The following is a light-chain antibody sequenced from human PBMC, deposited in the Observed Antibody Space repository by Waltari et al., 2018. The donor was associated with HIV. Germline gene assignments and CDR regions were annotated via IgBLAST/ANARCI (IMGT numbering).Light chain of an antibody. J-gene: IGLJ3*02. V-gene: IGLV1-47*01. CDR2: RNN. CDR3: TAWDASLSVWV. CDR1: SSNIGRNY. Sequence: QSVLTQPPSASGTPGQRVTMSCSGSSSNIGRNYVYWYRQLPGTAPKLLTYRNNQRPSGVPDRFSGSKSGTSASLAISGRRSEDEADYYCTAWDASLSVWVFGGGTKLTVL.